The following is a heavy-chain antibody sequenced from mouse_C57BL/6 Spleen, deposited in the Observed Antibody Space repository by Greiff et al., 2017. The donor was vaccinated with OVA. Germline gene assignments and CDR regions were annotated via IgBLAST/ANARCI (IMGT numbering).Heavy chain of an antibody. CDR2: IYPGDGDT. D-gene: IGHD2-4*01. CDR1: GYAFSSSW. Sequence: QVQLKQSGPELVKPGASVKISCKASGYAFSSSWMNWVKQRPGKGLEWIGRIYPGDGDTNYNGKFKGKATLTADKSSSTAYMQLSSLTSEDSAVYFCARWGLRRLDYWGQGTSVTVSS. V-gene: IGHV1-82*01. CDR3: ARWGLRRLDY. J-gene: IGHJ4*01.